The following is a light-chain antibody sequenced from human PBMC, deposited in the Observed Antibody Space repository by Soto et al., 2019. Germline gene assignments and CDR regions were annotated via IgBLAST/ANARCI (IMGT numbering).Light chain of an antibody. CDR3: QQSYSTPIT. Sequence: DIQMTQSPSSLSASVGDRVTITCRASQSISSYLNWYQQKPGKAPKLLIYAASSFQSGVPSRFSGSGSGTDFTLTISSLQPEDFATYYCQQSYSTPITCGQGTRLEIK. CDR2: AAS. CDR1: QSISSY. J-gene: IGKJ5*01. V-gene: IGKV1-39*01.